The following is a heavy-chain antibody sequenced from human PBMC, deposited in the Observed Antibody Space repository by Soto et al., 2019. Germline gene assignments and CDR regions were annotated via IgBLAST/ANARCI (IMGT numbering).Heavy chain of an antibody. D-gene: IGHD6-13*01. J-gene: IGHJ4*02. V-gene: IGHV3-23*01. Sequence: EVQLLESGGGLVQPGGSLRLSCAASGFTFSSYAMSWVRQAPGKGLEWVSAISGSGGSTYYADSVKGRFTISRDNSKNTLYLQRNSSRAEDTAVYYCAKENGYSSSWFEFDYWGQGTLVTVSS. CDR1: GFTFSSYA. CDR3: AKENGYSSSWFEFDY. CDR2: ISGSGGST.